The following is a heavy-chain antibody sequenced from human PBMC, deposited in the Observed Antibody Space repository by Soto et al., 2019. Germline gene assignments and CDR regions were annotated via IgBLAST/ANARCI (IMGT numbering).Heavy chain of an antibody. Sequence: SETLSLTCTVSGGSISSGGYYWSWIRQHPGKGLEWIGYIYYSGSTYYSPSLKSRVTISVDTSKNQFSLKLSSVTAADTAVYYCARGGVVVPAAPNDYYYYYGMDVWGQGTTVTVSS. CDR3: ARGGVVVPAAPNDYYYYYGMDV. J-gene: IGHJ6*02. CDR2: IYYSGST. V-gene: IGHV4-31*03. CDR1: GGSISSGGYY. D-gene: IGHD2-2*01.